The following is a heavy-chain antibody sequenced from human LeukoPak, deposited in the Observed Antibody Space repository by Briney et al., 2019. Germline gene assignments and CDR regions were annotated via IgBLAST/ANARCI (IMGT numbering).Heavy chain of an antibody. Sequence: GGSLRLACAASGFSVSSNYLSWVRQAPGKGLEWVSVMYSGGSTYYADSVKGRFTISRDNAKNSLYLQMNSLRAEDTAVYYCAELGITMIGGVWGKGTTVTISS. J-gene: IGHJ6*04. V-gene: IGHV3-53*01. D-gene: IGHD3-10*02. CDR1: GFSVSSNY. CDR3: AELGITMIGGV. CDR2: MYSGGST.